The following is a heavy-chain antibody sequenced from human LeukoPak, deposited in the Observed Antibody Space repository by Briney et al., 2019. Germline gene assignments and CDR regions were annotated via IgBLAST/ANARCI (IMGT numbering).Heavy chain of an antibody. V-gene: IGHV1-69*06. Sequence: SVKVSCKASGGTFSSYAISWVRQAPGQGLEWMGGIIPIFGTANYAQKFQGRVTITADKSTSTAYMELSSLRSEDTAVYYCAREVSGSYYHFDYWGQGTLVTVSS. CDR3: AREVSGSYYHFDY. J-gene: IGHJ4*02. CDR1: GGTFSSYA. CDR2: IIPIFGTA. D-gene: IGHD1-26*01.